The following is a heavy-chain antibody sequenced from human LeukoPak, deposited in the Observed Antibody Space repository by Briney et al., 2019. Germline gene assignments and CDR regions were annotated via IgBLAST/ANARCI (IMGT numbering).Heavy chain of an antibody. CDR1: GFTVSSNY. CDR3: ASAAYYDFWSGYYFSEYFQH. D-gene: IGHD3-3*01. Sequence: GGSLRRSCAASGFTVSSNYMSWVRQAPGKGLEWVSVIYSGGSTYYADSVKGRFTISRDNSKNTLYLQRNSLRAEDTAVYYCASAAYYDFWSGYYFSEYFQHWGQGTLVTVSS. J-gene: IGHJ1*01. V-gene: IGHV3-53*01. CDR2: IYSGGST.